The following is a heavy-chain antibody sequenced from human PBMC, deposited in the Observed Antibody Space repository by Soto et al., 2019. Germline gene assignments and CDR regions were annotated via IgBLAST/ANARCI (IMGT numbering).Heavy chain of an antibody. Sequence: SETLSLTCTVSGGSISSGDYYWSWIRQPPGKGLEWIGYIYYSGSTYYNPSLKSRVTISVDTSKNQFSLKLSSVTAADTAVYYSARETGDRIFGVVIPWDVWGQGTTVTFSS. J-gene: IGHJ6*02. CDR1: GGSISSGDYY. CDR2: IYYSGST. CDR3: ARETGDRIFGVVIPWDV. D-gene: IGHD3-3*02. V-gene: IGHV4-30-4*01.